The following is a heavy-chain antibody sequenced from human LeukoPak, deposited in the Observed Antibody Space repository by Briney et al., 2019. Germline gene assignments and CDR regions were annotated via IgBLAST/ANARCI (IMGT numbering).Heavy chain of an antibody. CDR3: ARGTDDIDM. CDR1: GFTFSSYW. CDR2: INSDGSTT. D-gene: IGHD3-9*01. Sequence: PGGSLRLSCAASGFTFSSYWMHWVRQAPGKGLVWVSRINSDGSTTSYADSVKGRFSISRFNAKETLYLQLNSLRVEDTAVYYCARGTDDIDMWGQGTLVTVSS. V-gene: IGHV3-74*01. J-gene: IGHJ3*02.